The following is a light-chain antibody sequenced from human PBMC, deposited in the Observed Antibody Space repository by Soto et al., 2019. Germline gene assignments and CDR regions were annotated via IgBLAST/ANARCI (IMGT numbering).Light chain of an antibody. CDR1: SRDVGGYNY. J-gene: IGLJ2*01. Sequence: QSALTQPRSVSGSPGQSVTISCTGTSRDVGGYNYVSWYQQHPGKAPKLMIYDVTRRPSGVPNRFSGSKSGNTATLTISGLLTEDEADYYCGSYASATLIFGGGTKLTVL. CDR2: DVT. CDR3: GSYASATLI. V-gene: IGLV2-11*01.